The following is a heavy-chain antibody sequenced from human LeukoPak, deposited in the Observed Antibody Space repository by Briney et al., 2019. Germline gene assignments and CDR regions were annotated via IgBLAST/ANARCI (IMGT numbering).Heavy chain of an antibody. D-gene: IGHD2-15*01. V-gene: IGHV5-10-1*01. J-gene: IGHJ4*01. Sequence: GESLKISCKGSGYSFTSYCISWVRQVPGKGLEWMGRIDPSASLFNDSTCFQGHVTISADKSIGTAYPQWSSLKASDTAMYYCARHSGGNFDYWGQGTLVPVS. CDR2: IDPSASLF. CDR3: ARHSGGNFDY. CDR1: GYSFTSYC.